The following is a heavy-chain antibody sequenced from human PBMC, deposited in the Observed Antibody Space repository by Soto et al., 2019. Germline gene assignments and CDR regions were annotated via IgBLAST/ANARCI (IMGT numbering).Heavy chain of an antibody. J-gene: IGHJ4*02. D-gene: IGHD5-18*01. V-gene: IGHV3-23*01. CDR3: GRHGYNYGGGYFDY. CDR2: VSGSGNFT. CDR1: GFTLNAYA. Sequence: PGGSLRLSCAASGFTLNAYAMSWVRQAPGKGLEWVSGVSGSGNFTYYADSVKGRFTNSRDNPQHTPYPQTNSLIAEDTGVYYCGRHGYNYGGGYFDYSGQGTPVTVSS.